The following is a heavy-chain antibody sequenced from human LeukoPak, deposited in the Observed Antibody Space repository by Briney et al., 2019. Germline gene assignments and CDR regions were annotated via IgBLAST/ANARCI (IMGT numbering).Heavy chain of an antibody. CDR3: ARDDIAVAGQDY. Sequence: PGGSLRLSCAASGFTVSSNYLSWVRQAPGKGLEWVSVIYSGGSTYYADSVKGRFTISRDNSKNALYLQMNSLRAEDTAVYYCARDDIAVAGQDYWGQGTLVTVSS. D-gene: IGHD6-19*01. CDR2: IYSGGST. CDR1: GFTVSSNY. J-gene: IGHJ4*02. V-gene: IGHV3-66*01.